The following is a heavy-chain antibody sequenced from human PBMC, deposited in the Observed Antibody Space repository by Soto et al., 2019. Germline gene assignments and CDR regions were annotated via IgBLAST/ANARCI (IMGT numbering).Heavy chain of an antibody. CDR1: GCAISSTMLY. D-gene: IGHD2-8*01. V-gene: IGHV4-39*01. CDR2: ICYSAST. Sequence: SGTLTLSCPVSGCAISSTMLYWDWHPQRPGKGMEWIARICYSASTDNNASRKSRITTSVDTSTNEFPLKLRSVTAADVAVCYCVRHRTRGAENGAFDIWGQGTMVTVSS. CDR3: VRHRTRGAENGAFDI. J-gene: IGHJ3*02.